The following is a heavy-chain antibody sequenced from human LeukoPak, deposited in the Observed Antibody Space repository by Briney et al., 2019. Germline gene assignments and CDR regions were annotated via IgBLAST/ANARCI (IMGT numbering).Heavy chain of an antibody. J-gene: IGHJ4*02. CDR3: AKIDYGSGSHDY. Sequence: ASVKVSCKASGYPFSGSYLHWVRQAPGKGLEWIGWMNPHNGGADFSQKFQGRVTMTRNTSISTAYLEVNRVRSDDTAVYYCAKIDYGSGSHDYWGQGTLVTVSS. CDR1: GYPFSGSY. CDR2: MNPHNGGA. D-gene: IGHD3-10*01. V-gene: IGHV1-2*02.